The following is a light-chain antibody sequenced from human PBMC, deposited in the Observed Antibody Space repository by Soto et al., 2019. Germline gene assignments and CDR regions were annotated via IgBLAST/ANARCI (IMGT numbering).Light chain of an antibody. CDR2: EDS. J-gene: IGLJ3*02. V-gene: IGLV2-23*01. CDR1: SSDAGNYNF. Sequence: QSALTQPASVSGSPGQSITISCTGTSSDAGNYNFVSWYQQHPGKAPKVIIYEDSTRPSGVSNRISRSKSGNTASLTISGLQAEDEADYYFCSYAGSSTSWVFGGGTKVTVL. CDR3: CSYAGSSTSWV.